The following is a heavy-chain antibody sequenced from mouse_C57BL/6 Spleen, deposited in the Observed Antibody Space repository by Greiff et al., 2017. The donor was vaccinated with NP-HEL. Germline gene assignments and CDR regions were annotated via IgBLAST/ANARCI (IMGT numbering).Heavy chain of an antibody. D-gene: IGHD1-1*01. Sequence: EVQLQQSGPELVKPGASVKMSCKASGYTFTDYNMHWVKQSHGKSLEWIGYINPNNGGTSYNQKFKGKATLTVNKSSSTAYMGLRSLTSEDSAVYYCAREGGGSSYDFDYWGQGTTLTVSS. CDR3: AREGGGSSYDFDY. CDR1: GYTFTDYN. CDR2: INPNNGGT. V-gene: IGHV1-22*01. J-gene: IGHJ2*01.